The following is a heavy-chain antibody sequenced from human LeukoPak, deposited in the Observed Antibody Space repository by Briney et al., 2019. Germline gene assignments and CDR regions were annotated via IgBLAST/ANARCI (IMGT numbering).Heavy chain of an antibody. CDR3: ARADTVVINYFDY. D-gene: IGHD4-23*01. CDR1: GGSISSYY. V-gene: IGHV4-59*12. CDR2: IYYSGST. J-gene: IGHJ4*02. Sequence: NPSETLSLTCTVSGGSISSYYWSWIRQPPGKGLEWIGYIYYSGSTNYNPSLKSRVTISVDTSKNQFSLKLSSVTAADTAVYYCARADTVVINYFDYWGQGTLVTVSS.